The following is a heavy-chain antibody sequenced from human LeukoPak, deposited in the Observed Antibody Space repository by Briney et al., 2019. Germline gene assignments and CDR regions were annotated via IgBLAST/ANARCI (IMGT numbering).Heavy chain of an antibody. CDR2: IYYGGST. Sequence: PSETLSLTCTVSGGSISSYYWSWIRQPPGKGLEWIGYIYYGGSTNYNPSLKSRVTISVDTSKNQFSLKLSSVTAADTAVYYCARDRRTHFDYWGQGTLVTVSS. CDR1: GGSISSYY. CDR3: ARDRRTHFDY. D-gene: IGHD1-14*01. J-gene: IGHJ4*02. V-gene: IGHV4-59*01.